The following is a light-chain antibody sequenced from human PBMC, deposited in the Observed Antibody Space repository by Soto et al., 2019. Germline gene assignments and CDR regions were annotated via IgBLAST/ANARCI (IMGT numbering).Light chain of an antibody. J-gene: IGKJ4*01. V-gene: IGKV1-5*03. CDR2: KAS. Sequence: DIQITQSPSTLSASVGARVTITCRASQSISSWLAWYQQKPGKAPKLLIYKASSLESGVPSSFRGSEPATEFTPTITSLQPDDFATYYCQQDNSYPLNFGGGTKVEIK. CDR3: QQDNSYPLN. CDR1: QSISSW.